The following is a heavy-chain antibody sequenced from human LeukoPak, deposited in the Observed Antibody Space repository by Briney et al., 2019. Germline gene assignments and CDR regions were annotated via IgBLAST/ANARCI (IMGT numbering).Heavy chain of an antibody. CDR3: AREVVVVVAASNWFDP. V-gene: IGHV1-69*13. Sequence: ASVKVSCKASGGTFSSYAISWVRQAPGQGLEWMGGIIPIFGTANYTQKFQGRVTITADESTSTAYMELSSLRSEDTAVYYCAREVVVVVAASNWFDPWGQGTLVTVSS. CDR1: GGTFSSYA. D-gene: IGHD2-15*01. CDR2: IIPIFGTA. J-gene: IGHJ5*02.